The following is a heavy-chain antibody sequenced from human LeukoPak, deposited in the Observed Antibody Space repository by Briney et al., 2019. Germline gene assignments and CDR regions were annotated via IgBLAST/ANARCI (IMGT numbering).Heavy chain of an antibody. D-gene: IGHD2-15*01. Sequence: ASVKVSCKASGYAFTGYYMHWVRQAPGQGLEWMGWINPHTGGTNYAQKFQGRVTMTRDASISTAYMELSRLRSDDTAVYYCARPYCGGGSCHDYFDYWGQGTLVTVSS. CDR1: GYAFTGYY. CDR3: ARPYCGGGSCHDYFDY. CDR2: INPHTGGT. J-gene: IGHJ4*02. V-gene: IGHV1-2*02.